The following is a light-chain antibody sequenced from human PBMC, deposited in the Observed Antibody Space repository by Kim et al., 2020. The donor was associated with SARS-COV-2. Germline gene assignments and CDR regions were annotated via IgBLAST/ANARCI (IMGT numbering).Light chain of an antibody. Sequence: DIQMTQSPSSLAASVGDRVTITCRASQSINAYLNWYQQKPGKAPKLLIYAASTLQSGVPSRFSGSGSGTDFTLTINSLQTGDFATYYCQQSHTAPLLTFGGGTKVDIK. CDR2: AAS. CDR1: QSINAY. V-gene: IGKV1-39*01. CDR3: QQSHTAPLLT. J-gene: IGKJ4*01.